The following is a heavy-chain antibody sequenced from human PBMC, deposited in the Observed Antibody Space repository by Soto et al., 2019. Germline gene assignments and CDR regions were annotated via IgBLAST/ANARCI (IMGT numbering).Heavy chain of an antibody. CDR3: AHRSTGSTKTPFDF. V-gene: IGHV2-5*02. Sequence: SGPTLVNPTQTVTLTCTFSGFSLSTRGVGVGWIRQPPRKALEWLGIIYWDNDKRYSPSLKSRLTITKDTSKNQVVLTMTNIDPVDTGTYYCAHRSTGSTKTPFDFWGQGTLVTVSS. CDR1: GFSLSTRGVG. D-gene: IGHD2-2*01. J-gene: IGHJ4*02. CDR2: IYWDNDK.